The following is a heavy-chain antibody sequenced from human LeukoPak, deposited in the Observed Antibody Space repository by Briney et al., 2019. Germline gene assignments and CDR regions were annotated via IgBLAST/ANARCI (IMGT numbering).Heavy chain of an antibody. J-gene: IGHJ4*02. D-gene: IGHD2-2*01. CDR1: GFTFSSSW. CDR2: ISTDGSST. V-gene: IGHV3-74*01. Sequence: PGGSLRLSRAAYGFTFSSSWMHWVRQAPGKGLVWVSHISTDGSSTTYADSVRGRFTISRDNAGNTVYLQMNGLRAEDTAVYYCATDGGYAADYWGQGVLVTVSS. CDR3: ATDGGYAADY.